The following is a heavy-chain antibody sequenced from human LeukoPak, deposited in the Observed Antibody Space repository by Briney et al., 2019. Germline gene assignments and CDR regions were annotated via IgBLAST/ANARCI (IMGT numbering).Heavy chain of an antibody. V-gene: IGHV1-2*02. J-gene: IGHJ3*02. D-gene: IGHD6-13*01. CDR2: INPNSGGT. Sequence: GASVKVSCKASGYTFTGYYMHWVRQAPGQGLEWMGWINPNSGGTNYAQKFQGRVTMTRDTSISTAYMELSRLRSDDTAVYYCARDRNHNDGGSSWGAFDIWGQGTMVTVSS. CDR3: ARDRNHNDGGSSWGAFDI. CDR1: GYTFTGYY.